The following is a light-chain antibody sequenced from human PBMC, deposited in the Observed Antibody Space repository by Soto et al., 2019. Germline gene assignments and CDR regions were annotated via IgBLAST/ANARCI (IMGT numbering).Light chain of an antibody. CDR1: QSVSSN. V-gene: IGKV3-15*01. J-gene: IGKJ1*01. Sequence: EIVMTQSPATLSVSPGERATLSCRASQSVSSNLAWYQQKPGQAPTLLIYDASTRATGIPARFSGSGSGTEFTLTISSLQSEDFAVYYCQQYANWPPWTFGQGTKVEIK. CDR3: QQYANWPPWT. CDR2: DAS.